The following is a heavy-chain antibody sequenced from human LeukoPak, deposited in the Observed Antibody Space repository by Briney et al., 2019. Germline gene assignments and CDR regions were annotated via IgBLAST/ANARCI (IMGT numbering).Heavy chain of an antibody. J-gene: IGHJ4*02. CDR3: ARGGSNGEFDY. CDR1: GFTFSSYE. CDR2: ISNSGGSI. Sequence: GGSLRLSCAASGFTFSSYEMNWVRQAPGKGLEWVSHISNSGGSIYYADSVKGRFTISRDNAKNTLYLQMNSLRAEDTAVFYCARGGSNGEFDYWGQGTLVTVSS. V-gene: IGHV3-48*03. D-gene: IGHD4-11*01.